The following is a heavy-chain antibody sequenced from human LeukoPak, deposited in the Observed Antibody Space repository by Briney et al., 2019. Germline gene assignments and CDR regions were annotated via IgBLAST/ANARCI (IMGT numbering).Heavy chain of an antibody. D-gene: IGHD1-14*01. CDR1: GLTFSSYV. V-gene: IGHV3-23*01. CDR3: AKGITGIDY. J-gene: IGHJ4*02. Sequence: VGSLRLFRAASGLTFSSYVMSWVPEAWGKGLMWVSSISGSGGTKHYADSVKGWMTISRDTSKNTLYLHINSLRAEDTAVYYCAKGITGIDYWGQGTLVTVSS. CDR2: ISGSGGTK.